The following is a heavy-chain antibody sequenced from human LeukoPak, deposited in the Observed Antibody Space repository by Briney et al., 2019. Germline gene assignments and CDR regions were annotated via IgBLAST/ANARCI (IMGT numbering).Heavy chain of an antibody. CDR3: ARGRGSPYGDYGPVDY. CDR1: GYTLTSYD. D-gene: IGHD4-17*01. CDR2: MNPNSGNI. Sequence: ASVKVSCQASGYTLTSYDINWVRQATGQGLEWMGWMNPNSGNIVYAQKFHGRLTITRNTSIGTAYMELSSLRSEDTAVYYCARGRGSPYGDYGPVDYWGKGTLVTVSS. V-gene: IGHV1-8*03. J-gene: IGHJ4*02.